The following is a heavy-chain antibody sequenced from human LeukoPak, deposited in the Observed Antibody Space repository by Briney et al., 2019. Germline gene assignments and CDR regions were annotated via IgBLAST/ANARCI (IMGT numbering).Heavy chain of an antibody. CDR3: ATIAGYCSGGSCFGKPEYFDY. CDR2: ITPNSGGT. D-gene: IGHD2-15*01. J-gene: IGHJ4*02. Sequence: GASVKVSCKASGYTFTGYYMHWVRQAPGQGLEWMGWITPNSGGTNYAQKFQGRVTMTRDTSISTAYMELSRLRSDDTAVYYCATIAGYCSGGSCFGKPEYFDYWGQGTLVTVSS. CDR1: GYTFTGYY. V-gene: IGHV1-2*02.